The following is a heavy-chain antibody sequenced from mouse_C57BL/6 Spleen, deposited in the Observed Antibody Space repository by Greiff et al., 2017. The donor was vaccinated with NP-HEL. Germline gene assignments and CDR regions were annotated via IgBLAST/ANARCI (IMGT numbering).Heavy chain of an antibody. V-gene: IGHV1-55*01. J-gene: IGHJ4*01. CDR2: IYPGSGSP. CDR1: GYTFTSYW. Sequence: QVQLQQPGAELVKPGASVKMSCKASGYTFTSYWITWVKQRPGQGLEWIGDIYPGSGSPNYNEKFKSKATLTVDTSSSTAYMQLSSLTSEDSAVYYCARKDDYDVYYAMDYWGQGTSVTVSS. D-gene: IGHD2-4*01. CDR3: ARKDDYDVYYAMDY.